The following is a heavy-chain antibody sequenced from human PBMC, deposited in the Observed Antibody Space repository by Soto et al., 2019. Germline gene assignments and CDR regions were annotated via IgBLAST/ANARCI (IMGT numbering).Heavy chain of an antibody. Sequence: PGGSLRLSCAASGFTFGDFAMHWVRQAPGKGLEWVAGINWNSDKVDYADPVKGRFTISRDNAKNSLYLQMNSLRPEDTALYYCAKDLTLSDYYYFGLDLWGQGTTVTVSS. CDR3: AKDLTLSDYYYFGLDL. CDR2: INWNSDKV. J-gene: IGHJ6*02. V-gene: IGHV3-9*01. D-gene: IGHD7-27*01. CDR1: GFTFGDFA.